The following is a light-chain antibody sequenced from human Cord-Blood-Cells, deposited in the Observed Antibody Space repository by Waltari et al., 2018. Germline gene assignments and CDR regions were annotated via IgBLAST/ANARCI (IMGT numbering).Light chain of an antibody. J-gene: IGLJ2*01. CDR2: EVS. CDR1: STDVGGYNS. Sequence: QSALTQPPSASGSPGQSVTISCTGLSTDVGGYNSVSWYQQHPGKAPKLMIYEVSKRPSGVPDRFSGSKSGNTASLTVSGLQAEDEADYYCSSYAGSNNLVFGGGTKLTVL. V-gene: IGLV2-8*01. CDR3: SSYAGSNNLV.